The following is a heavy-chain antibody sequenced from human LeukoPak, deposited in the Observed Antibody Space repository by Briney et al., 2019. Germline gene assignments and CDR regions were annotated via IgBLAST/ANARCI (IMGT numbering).Heavy chain of an antibody. CDR3: ASIVGAGDSYAFDI. Sequence: ASVKVSCKASGYTFTSYGISWVRQAPGQGLEWMGWISAYNGNTNYAQKLQGRVTMTTDTSTSTAYMELRSLRSDDTAVYYCASIVGAGDSYAFDIWGQGTMVTVSS. V-gene: IGHV1-18*01. CDR1: GYTFTSYG. D-gene: IGHD1-26*01. CDR2: ISAYNGNT. J-gene: IGHJ3*02.